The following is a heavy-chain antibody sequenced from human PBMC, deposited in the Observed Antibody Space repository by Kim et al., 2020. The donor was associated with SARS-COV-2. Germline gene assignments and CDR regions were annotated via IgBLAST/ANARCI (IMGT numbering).Heavy chain of an antibody. CDR2: INPSGGST. CDR1: GYTFTSYY. J-gene: IGHJ4*02. Sequence: ASVKVSCKASGYTFTSYYMHWVRQAPGQGLEWMGIINPSGGSTSYAQKFQGRVTMTRDTSTSTVYMELSSLRSEDTAVYYCARDTSGYDILTGPIDYWGQGTLVTVSS. V-gene: IGHV1-46*01. CDR3: ARDTSGYDILTGPIDY. D-gene: IGHD3-9*01.